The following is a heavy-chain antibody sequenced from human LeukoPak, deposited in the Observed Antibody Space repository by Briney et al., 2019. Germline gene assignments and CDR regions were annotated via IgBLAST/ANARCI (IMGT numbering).Heavy chain of an antibody. CDR3: ARSLPGILVVAATHFDY. D-gene: IGHD2-15*01. V-gene: IGHV1-69*06. CDR1: GCTFSSYA. J-gene: IGHJ4*02. CDR2: IIPLFGTA. Sequence: ASVKVSCKGSGCTFSSYAIIWVRQAPGHGLEWMGGIIPLFGTANYAQKFQGRVTITADKSTSTAYMELSSLRSEDTAVYYCARSLPGILVVAATHFDYWGQGTLVTVSS.